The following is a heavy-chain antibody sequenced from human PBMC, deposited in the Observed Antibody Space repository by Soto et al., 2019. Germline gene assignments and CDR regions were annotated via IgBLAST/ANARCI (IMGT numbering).Heavy chain of an antibody. CDR1: GGSISSGGYY. D-gene: IGHD6-19*01. J-gene: IGHJ3*02. V-gene: IGHV4-31*03. CDR3: ARDASVAGTAVDI. Sequence: QVQLQESGPGLVKPSQTLSLTCTVSGGSISSGGYYWSWIRQHPGKGLEWIGYIYYSGSTYYNPSLKSRVTISVDTAKTQFSLKLSSVTAADTAVYYCARDASVAGTAVDIWGQGTMVTVSS. CDR2: IYYSGST.